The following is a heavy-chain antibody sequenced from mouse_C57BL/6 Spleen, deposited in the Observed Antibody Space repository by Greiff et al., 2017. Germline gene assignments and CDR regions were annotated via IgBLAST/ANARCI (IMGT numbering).Heavy chain of an antibody. CDR2: ISYDGST. CDR3: ARDQFITTVAGYFDY. J-gene: IGHJ2*01. Sequence: EVHLVESGPGLVKPSQSLSLTCSVTGYSITSGYYWNWIRQFPGNILERMGYISYDGSTNYNPSLKNRISITRDTSKNQFFLKLNSVTTEDTATYYSARDQFITTVAGYFDYWGQGTTLTVSS. V-gene: IGHV3-6*01. CDR1: GYSITSGYY. D-gene: IGHD1-1*01.